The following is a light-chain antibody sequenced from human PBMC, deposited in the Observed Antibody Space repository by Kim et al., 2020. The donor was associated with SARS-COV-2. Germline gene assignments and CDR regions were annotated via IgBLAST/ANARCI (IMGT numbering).Light chain of an antibody. CDR3: QQTYNNPSIT. Sequence: DIQMTQSPSSLSASVGDRVTITCRASQTIEHSLNWYQHKPGRAPNLLIYSASDLQTGVPSRFSGSGSGTHFTLTITSLQPEDSATYYCQQTYNNPSITFGQGTRLEIK. V-gene: IGKV1-39*01. CDR1: QTIEHS. J-gene: IGKJ5*01. CDR2: SAS.